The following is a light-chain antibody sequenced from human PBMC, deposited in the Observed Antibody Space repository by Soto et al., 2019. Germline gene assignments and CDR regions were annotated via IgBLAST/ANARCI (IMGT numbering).Light chain of an antibody. J-gene: IGKJ3*01. Sequence: DIVMTQSPDSLAVSLGERATINCKSSQSLVYRSNNKNYLAWYQQKPGQPPKLLIYWASTRESGVPDRFSGSGSGTDFTLTISSLQAEDVAVYYCQQYYASLQTFGPGTKVDIK. CDR3: QQYYASLQT. CDR1: QSLVYRSNNKNY. CDR2: WAS. V-gene: IGKV4-1*01.